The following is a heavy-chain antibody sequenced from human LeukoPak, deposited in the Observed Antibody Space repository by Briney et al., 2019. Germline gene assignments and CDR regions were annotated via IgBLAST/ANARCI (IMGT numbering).Heavy chain of an antibody. CDR3: ALGSSWYYYYGMDV. Sequence: ASVKVSCKASGYTFTSYAMHWVRQAPGQRLEWMGWINAGNGNTKYSQKFQGRVTITRDTSASTAYMELSSLRSEDTAVYYCALGSSWYYYYGMDVWGQGTTVTVSS. D-gene: IGHD6-13*01. CDR2: INAGNGNT. J-gene: IGHJ6*02. V-gene: IGHV1-3*01. CDR1: GYTFTSYA.